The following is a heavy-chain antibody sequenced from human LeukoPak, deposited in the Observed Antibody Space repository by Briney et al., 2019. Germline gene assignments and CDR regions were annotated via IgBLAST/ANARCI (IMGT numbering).Heavy chain of an antibody. CDR1: GYPISSGKY. CDR2: IYESGST. J-gene: IGHJ4*02. D-gene: IGHD2-21*01. Sequence: SETLSLTCSVSGYPISSGKYWAWIRQTPGKGLEWIGSIYESGSTYYTPSLKSRVTMSVDTSKNQFSLSLTSVTAADTAVYFCARGPGISGDHIYPDYWGQGIQVTVSS. CDR3: ARGPGISGDHIYPDY. V-gene: IGHV4-38-2*02.